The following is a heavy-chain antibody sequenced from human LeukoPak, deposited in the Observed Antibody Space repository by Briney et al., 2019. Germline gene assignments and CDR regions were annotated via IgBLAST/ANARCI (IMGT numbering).Heavy chain of an antibody. CDR1: GYTFTGYY. J-gene: IGHJ4*02. D-gene: IGHD2-21*01. V-gene: IGHV1-2*02. Sequence: GASVKVSCKASGYTFTGYYMHWVRQAPGQGLEWMGWINPNSGGTNYAQKFQGRVTMTRDTSIGTAYMELSRLRSDDTAVYYCARGAPTSTYCGGDCSVWGQGTLVTVSS. CDR3: ARGAPTSTYCGGDCSV. CDR2: INPNSGGT.